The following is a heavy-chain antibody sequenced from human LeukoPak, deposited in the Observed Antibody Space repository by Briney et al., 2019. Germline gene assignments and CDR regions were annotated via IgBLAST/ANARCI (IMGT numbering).Heavy chain of an antibody. CDR3: ARQESEMATPANRYFDH. Sequence: GESLKISCQGSGYNFANDWIGWVRQMPGKGLEWIGIIYPGDSDTIYSPSFQGQVTILADKSISTAYLQWSSLKASDSAMYYCARQESEMATPANRYFDHWGQGTLVTVSS. D-gene: IGHD5-24*01. CDR1: GYNFANDW. CDR2: IYPGDSDT. J-gene: IGHJ4*02. V-gene: IGHV5-51*01.